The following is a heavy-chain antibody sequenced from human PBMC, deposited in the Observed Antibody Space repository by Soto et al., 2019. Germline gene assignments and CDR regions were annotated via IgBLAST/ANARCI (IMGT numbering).Heavy chain of an antibody. J-gene: IGHJ4*02. CDR3: ARVPLPYSSGWYATSSSYYFDY. V-gene: IGHV1-3*01. D-gene: IGHD6-19*01. CDR1: GYTFTSYA. CDR2: INAGNGNT. Sequence: GASVKVSCKASGYTFTSYAMHWVRQAPGQRLEWMGWINAGNGNTKYSQKFQGRVTITRDTSASTAYMELSSLRSEDTAVYYCARVPLPYSSGWYATSSSYYFDYWGQGTLVTVSS.